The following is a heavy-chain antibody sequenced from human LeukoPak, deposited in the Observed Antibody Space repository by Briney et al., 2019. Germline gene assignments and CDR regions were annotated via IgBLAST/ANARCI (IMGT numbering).Heavy chain of an antibody. CDR2: IIPIFGTA. Sequence: ASVKVSCKASGGTFSSYAISWVRQAPGQGLEWMGGIIPIFGTANYAQKFQGRVTITADESTSTAYMELSSLRSEDTAVYYCARGRIAARRSVYYFDYWGQGTLVTVSS. CDR3: ARGRIAARRSVYYFDY. CDR1: GGTFSSYA. V-gene: IGHV1-69*01. D-gene: IGHD6-6*01. J-gene: IGHJ4*02.